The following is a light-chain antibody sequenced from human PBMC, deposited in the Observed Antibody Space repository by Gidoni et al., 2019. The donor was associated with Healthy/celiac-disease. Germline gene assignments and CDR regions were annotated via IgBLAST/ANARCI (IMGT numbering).Light chain of an antibody. CDR2: GAS. CDR1: QSVSSSY. V-gene: IGKV3-20*01. J-gene: IGKJ5*01. Sequence: EIVLTQSPGTLSLSPGERATLSCRDSQSVSSSYLAWYQQKPGQAPRLLIYGASSRANGIPDRFSGSGSGADFTLTISRLEPEDFAVYYCQQDGSSPITFGQXTRLEIK. CDR3: QQDGSSPIT.